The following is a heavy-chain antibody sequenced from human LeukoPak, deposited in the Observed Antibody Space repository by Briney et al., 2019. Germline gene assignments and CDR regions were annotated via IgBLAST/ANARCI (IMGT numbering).Heavy chain of an antibody. D-gene: IGHD1-1*01. Sequence: ASVKVSCKASGYTFTGYYMHWVRQAPGQGLEWMGWISAYNGNTNYAQKLQGRVTMTTDTSTSTAYMELRSLRSDDTAVYYCARDRYNWNALGSPFDYWGQGTLVTVSS. CDR3: ARDRYNWNALGSPFDY. CDR2: ISAYNGNT. V-gene: IGHV1-18*04. J-gene: IGHJ4*02. CDR1: GYTFTGYY.